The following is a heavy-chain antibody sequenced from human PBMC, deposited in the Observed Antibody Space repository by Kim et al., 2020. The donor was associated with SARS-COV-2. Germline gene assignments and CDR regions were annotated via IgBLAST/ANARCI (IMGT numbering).Heavy chain of an antibody. CDR2: VYYSGIP. Sequence: SETLSLTCTVSDDSSRTYYWTWIRQSPGKGLEWIAYVYYSGIPKYNPSLRSRVTMSADTSKNQFFLSLRSMTAADTAVYYCATGRDRGRLDYWGQGSQGTVPS. CDR3: ATGRDRGRLDY. CDR1: DDSSRTYY. J-gene: IGHJ4*02. V-gene: IGHV4-59*01. D-gene: IGHD2-15*01.